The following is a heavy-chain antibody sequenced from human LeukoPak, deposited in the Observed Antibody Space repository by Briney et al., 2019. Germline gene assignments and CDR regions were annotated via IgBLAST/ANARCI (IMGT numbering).Heavy chain of an antibody. CDR3: ARDPEALDYYDSTMDYYYGMDV. Sequence: PGGSLRLSCAASGFTFSSYGMHWVRQAPGKGLEWVAVIWYDGSNKYYADSVKGRFTISRDNSKNTLYLQMNSLRAEDTAVYYCARDPEALDYYDSTMDYYYGMDVWGQGTTVTVSS. CDR2: IWYDGSNK. V-gene: IGHV3-33*01. CDR1: GFTFSSYG. D-gene: IGHD3-22*01. J-gene: IGHJ6*02.